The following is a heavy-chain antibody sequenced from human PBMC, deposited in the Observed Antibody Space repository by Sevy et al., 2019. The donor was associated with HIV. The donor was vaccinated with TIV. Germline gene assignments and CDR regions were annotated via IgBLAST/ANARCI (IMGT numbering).Heavy chain of an antibody. J-gene: IGHJ4*02. D-gene: IGHD2-21*02. V-gene: IGHV3-21*01. Sequence: GGSLRLSCAASGFTFNIYSMNWVRQAPGKGLEWVSSISGSSSYIFYADSVKGRFTISRDNAKNSLYLQMNSLRAEDTAVYYCARGRGDPRADCFDYCGQGTLVTVSS. CDR1: GFTFNIYS. CDR2: ISGSSSYI. CDR3: ARGRGDPRADCFDY.